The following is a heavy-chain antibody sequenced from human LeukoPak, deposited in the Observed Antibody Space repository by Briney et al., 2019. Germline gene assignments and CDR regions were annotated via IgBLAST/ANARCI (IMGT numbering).Heavy chain of an antibody. Sequence: PGGSLRLSCAASGFTVITNDMAWARQAPGKGLEWVSVLYSDGNTKYADSVQGRFTTSRDNSKNTLYLEMNSLSPDDTAVYYCARGVEPLAANTLAYWGQGTLVTVSS. CDR2: LYSDGNT. V-gene: IGHV3-53*01. J-gene: IGHJ4*02. D-gene: IGHD1-14*01. CDR1: GFTVITND. CDR3: ARGVEPLAANTLAY.